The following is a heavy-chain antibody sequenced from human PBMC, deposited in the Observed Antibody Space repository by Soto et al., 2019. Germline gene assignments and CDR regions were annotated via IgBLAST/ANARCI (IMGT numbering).Heavy chain of an antibody. CDR2: TIPIFTTA. D-gene: IGHD3-10*01. CDR1: GGTFNGYS. V-gene: IGHV1-69*01. CDR3: ARVDSSLVRLEGQFYFDH. J-gene: IGHJ4*02. Sequence: QVQLVQSGAEVKEPGSSVKVSCKASGGTFNGYSISWVRQAPGQGLEWVGGTIPIFTTANYAQKFQGRLTMTADESTSTAYMELSGLRSDDTAIYYCARVDSSLVRLEGQFYFDHWGQGTLGTVSS.